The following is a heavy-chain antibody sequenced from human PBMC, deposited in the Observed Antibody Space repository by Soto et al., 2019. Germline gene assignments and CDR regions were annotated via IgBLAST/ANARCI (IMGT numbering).Heavy chain of an antibody. CDR1: GVTFSSYA. CDR3: ARGSEMATITGFDY. J-gene: IGHJ4*02. D-gene: IGHD5-12*01. CDR2: IIPIFGTA. V-gene: IGHV1-69*13. Sequence: ASVKVSCKASGVTFSSYAISWVRQAPGQGLEWMGGIIPIFGTANYAQKFQGRVTITADESTSTAYMELSSLRSEDTAVYYCARGSEMATITGFDYWGQGTLVTVSS.